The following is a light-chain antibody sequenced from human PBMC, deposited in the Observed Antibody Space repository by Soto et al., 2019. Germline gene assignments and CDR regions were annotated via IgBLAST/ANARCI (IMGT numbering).Light chain of an antibody. CDR1: SSDVGSYKL. CDR2: EVS. CDR3: CSYAGSSFYV. Sequence: QSALTQPASVSGSPGQSITISCTGTSSDVGSYKLVSWYQQHPGKAPKLMIYEVSKRPSGVSNRFSGSKSGNTAALTISGLQAEDDADYYCCSYAGSSFYVFGTGTKVTVL. J-gene: IGLJ1*01. V-gene: IGLV2-23*02.